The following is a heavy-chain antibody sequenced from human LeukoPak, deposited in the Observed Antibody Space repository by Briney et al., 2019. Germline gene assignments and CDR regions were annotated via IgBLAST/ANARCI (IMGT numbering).Heavy chain of an antibody. J-gene: IGHJ5*01. CDR2: IRRKAHDDTP. D-gene: IGHD2-15*01. V-gene: IGHV3-49*04. Sequence: PGRSLRLSCTASGFTFGDYCVNWVRQAPGKGLEWVGFIRRKAHDDTPPYAASVQGILTIARDDSKSADYLQMNSLKTEDTGVYYCVRAGSYDNWFDSWGQGTLVTVSS. CDR1: GFTFGDYC. CDR3: VRAGSYDNWFDS.